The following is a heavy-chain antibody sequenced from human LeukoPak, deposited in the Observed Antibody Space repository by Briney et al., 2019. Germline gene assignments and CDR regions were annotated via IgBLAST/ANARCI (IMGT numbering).Heavy chain of an antibody. CDR2: IFPGDSDT. J-gene: IGHJ3*01. D-gene: IGHD6-13*01. V-gene: IGHV5-51*01. CDR1: GYRFTTNW. Sequence: GESLEISCKTSGYRFTTNWIGWVRQMPGKGLEYMGVIFPGDSDTRYSPSFQGQVTISADKSISTAYLQWRSLKASDTATYYCAAGPAAFNFWGQGTVVSVSS. CDR3: AAGPAAFNF.